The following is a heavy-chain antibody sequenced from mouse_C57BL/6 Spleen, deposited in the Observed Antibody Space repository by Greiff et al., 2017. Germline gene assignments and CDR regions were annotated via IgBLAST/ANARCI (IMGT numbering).Heavy chain of an antibody. J-gene: IGHJ2*01. CDR1: GYAFSSSW. CDR3: AREGAYYSLDY. D-gene: IGHD2-12*01. CDR2: IYPGDGDT. V-gene: IGHV1-82*01. Sequence: QVQLQQSGPELVKPGASVKISCKASGYAFSSSWMNWVKQRPGKGLEWIGRIYPGDGDTNYNGKFKGKATRTADKSSSTAYMQLSSLTSEASAVSFCAREGAYYSLDYWGQGTTLTVSS.